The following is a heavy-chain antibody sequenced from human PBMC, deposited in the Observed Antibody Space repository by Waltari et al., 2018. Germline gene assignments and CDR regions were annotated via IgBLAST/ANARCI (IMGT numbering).Heavy chain of an antibody. CDR3: ARKLRPPFSSFHS. CDR2: IYSSGNT. D-gene: IGHD4-17*01. Sequence: QLQLQESGPGLVKPSETLSLTCTVSGGSRISSPNFWVWIRQPPGKGLEWIGSIYSSGNTYYNPSLKSRVTVSLDASKDRFSLKLSSVTAADTAVYYCARKLRPPFSSFHSWGLGTLVTVSS. CDR1: GGSRISSPNF. J-gene: IGHJ4*02. V-gene: IGHV4-39*01.